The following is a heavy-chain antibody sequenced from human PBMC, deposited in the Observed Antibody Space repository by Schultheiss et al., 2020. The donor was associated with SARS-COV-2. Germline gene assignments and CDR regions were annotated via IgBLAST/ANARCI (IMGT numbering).Heavy chain of an antibody. V-gene: IGHV3-11*03. CDR3: ARSGSGGWLNPFHS. Sequence: GGSLRLSCAASGFTFSDYYMTWLRQAPGRGLEWVSAIDPSNSYTQYADSVRGRFTISRDNAKSSLYLQMNSLRADDTAVYYCARSGSGGWLNPFHSWGQGTLVTVSS. J-gene: IGHJ4*02. CDR2: IDPSNSYT. CDR1: GFTFSDYY. D-gene: IGHD6-19*01.